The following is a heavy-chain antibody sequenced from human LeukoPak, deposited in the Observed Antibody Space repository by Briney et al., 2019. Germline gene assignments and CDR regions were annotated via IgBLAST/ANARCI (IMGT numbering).Heavy chain of an antibody. CDR2: IYTGGST. CDR1: GMTVSSNY. CDR3: AKRISSTHSSSWYSLDY. J-gene: IGHJ4*02. D-gene: IGHD6-13*01. Sequence: PGGSLRLSCAASGMTVSSNYIMWVRQPPGKGLEWVSSIYTGGSTYYADAVKGRFTISRDNSENTVNLQMNSLRAEDTAVYYCAKRISSTHSSSWYSLDYWGQGTLVTVSS. V-gene: IGHV3-66*04.